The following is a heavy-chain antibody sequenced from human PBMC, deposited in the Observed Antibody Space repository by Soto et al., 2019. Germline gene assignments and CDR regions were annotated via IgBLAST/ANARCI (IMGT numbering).Heavy chain of an antibody. D-gene: IGHD2-21*02. Sequence: GASVKVSCKASGYTFTSYAIHWGRQAPGQRLEWMGWINAGNGNTKYSQKFQGRVTITRDTSASTAYMELSSLRSEDTAVYDGARSIVVVTALDDWGQGTLVTVSS. J-gene: IGHJ4*02. CDR2: INAGNGNT. CDR1: GYTFTSYA. CDR3: ARSIVVVTALDD. V-gene: IGHV1-3*01.